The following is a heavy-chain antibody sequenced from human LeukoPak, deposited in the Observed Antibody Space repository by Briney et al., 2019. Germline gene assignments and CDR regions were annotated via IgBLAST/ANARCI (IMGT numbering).Heavy chain of an antibody. V-gene: IGHV1-18*01. CDR3: ARSPYDYVWGSFDY. Sequence: GASVKVSCKASGYTFTNYGFTWVRQAPGQGLEWMGWISAYNGNTNYAQKLQGRVTMTTDTSTSTAYIELRSLRSDDTAVYYCARSPYDYVWGSFDYWGQGTLVTVSS. D-gene: IGHD3-16*01. CDR2: ISAYNGNT. J-gene: IGHJ4*02. CDR1: GYTFTNYG.